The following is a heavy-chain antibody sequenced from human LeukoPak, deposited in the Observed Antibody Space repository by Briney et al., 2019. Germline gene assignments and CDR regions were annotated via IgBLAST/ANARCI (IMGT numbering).Heavy chain of an antibody. CDR1: GYTFTGYY. J-gene: IGHJ3*02. V-gene: IGHV1-2*02. D-gene: IGHD2-15*01. CDR2: INPNSGGT. CDR3: AREEGIVVVVARSSAFDI. Sequence: ASVKVSCKASGYTFTGYYMHWVRQAPGQGLEWMGWINPNSGGTNYAQKFQGRVTLTRDTSISTAYMELSRLRSDDTAVYYCAREEGIVVVVARSSAFDIWGQGTMVTVSS.